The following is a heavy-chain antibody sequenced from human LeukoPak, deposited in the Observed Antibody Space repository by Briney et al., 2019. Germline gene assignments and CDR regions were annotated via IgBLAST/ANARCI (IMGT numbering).Heavy chain of an antibody. V-gene: IGHV1-18*01. Sequence: ASVKVSCRASGYTFRNYGITWVRQAPGQGLEWMGWIGTYNGNTDYAQKFQGRVIMTADTSTTTAHMELRSLRSDDTAVYYCARGRLKRVPFTKVAGALDYWGQGTRVTVSS. D-gene: IGHD6-19*01. CDR3: ARGRLKRVPFTKVAGALDY. CDR2: IGTYNGNT. J-gene: IGHJ4*02. CDR1: GYTFRNYG.